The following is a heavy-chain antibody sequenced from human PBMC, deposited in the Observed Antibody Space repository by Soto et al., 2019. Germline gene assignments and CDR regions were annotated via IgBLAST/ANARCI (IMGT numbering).Heavy chain of an antibody. CDR1: GYSFTSYW. Sequence: GEALKISCKGAGYSFTSYWISWVLQMPGKGLDWMGRFDASYSYTNYSRSFQGHVTISADKSISTAYLQWSSLTASDTAMYYCARHYCTNGVCQTITWFDTWGQGTLVNVSS. V-gene: IGHV5-10-1*01. J-gene: IGHJ5*02. CDR3: ARHYCTNGVCQTITWFDT. D-gene: IGHD2-8*01. CDR2: FDASYSYT.